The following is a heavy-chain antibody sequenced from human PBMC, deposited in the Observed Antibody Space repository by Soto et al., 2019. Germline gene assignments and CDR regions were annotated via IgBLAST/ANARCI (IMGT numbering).Heavy chain of an antibody. Sequence: ASVKVSCKASGYTFTSYAMHWVRQAPGQRLEWMGWINAGNGNTKYSQKFQGRVTITRDTSASTAYMELSSLRSEDTAVYYCARGAVGDAFDIWGQGTMVPVSS. J-gene: IGHJ3*02. CDR1: GYTFTSYA. V-gene: IGHV1-3*01. CDR2: INAGNGNT. D-gene: IGHD1-26*01. CDR3: ARGAVGDAFDI.